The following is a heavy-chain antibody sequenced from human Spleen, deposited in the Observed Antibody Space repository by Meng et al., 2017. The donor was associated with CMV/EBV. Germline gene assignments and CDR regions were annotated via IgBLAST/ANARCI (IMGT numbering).Heavy chain of an antibody. V-gene: IGHV4-39*01. CDR3: ARGDSGSYYFDY. Sequence: SETLSLTCTVSGGSISSSSYYWGWIRQPPGKGLEWIGSIFYSGSTYYNPSLKSRVTISVDTSKNQFSLKLSSVTAADMAVYYCARGDSGSYYFDYWGPGTLVTVSS. CDR2: IFYSGST. D-gene: IGHD1-26*01. CDR1: GGSISSSSYY. J-gene: IGHJ4*02.